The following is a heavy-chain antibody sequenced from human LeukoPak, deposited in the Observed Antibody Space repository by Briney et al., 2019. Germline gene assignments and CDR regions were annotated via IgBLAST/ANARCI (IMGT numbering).Heavy chain of an antibody. CDR3: ARGHYGDYGWFDP. Sequence: ASVKVSCKASGYTFTGHYMHWVRQAPGQGLEWMGWINPNSGGTNYAQKFQGRVTMTRDTSISTAYMELSRLRSDDTAVYYCARGHYGDYGWFDPWGQGTLVTVSS. V-gene: IGHV1-2*02. D-gene: IGHD4-17*01. CDR2: INPNSGGT. CDR1: GYTFTGHY. J-gene: IGHJ5*02.